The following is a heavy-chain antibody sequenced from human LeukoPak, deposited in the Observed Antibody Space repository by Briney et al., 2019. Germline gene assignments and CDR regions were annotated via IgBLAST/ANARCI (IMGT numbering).Heavy chain of an antibody. CDR1: GYDFANYA. Sequence: ASVKVSCRASGYDFANYAITWVRQAPGQGLEWMGWISPYNGQTNYAQNLQGRITMTTDTSTSTGYMELKSLRSDDTAVYYCARGYYDSSGYYYPIDYWGQGTLVTVSS. CDR3: ARGYYDSSGYYYPIDY. CDR2: ISPYNGQT. J-gene: IGHJ4*02. D-gene: IGHD3-22*01. V-gene: IGHV1-18*01.